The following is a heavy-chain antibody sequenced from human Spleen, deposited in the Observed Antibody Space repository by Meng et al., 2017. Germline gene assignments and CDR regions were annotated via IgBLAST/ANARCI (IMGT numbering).Heavy chain of an antibody. J-gene: IGHJ4*02. V-gene: IGHV4-34*01. Sequence: QMRLQQWGAGLLKPSETLSLTCCVSGGSFSDYYWSWIRQPPGKGLEWIGEINHSGSTNYNPSLESRATISVDTSQNNLSLKLSSVTAADSAVYYCARGPTTMAHDFDYWGQGTLVTVSS. D-gene: IGHD4-11*01. CDR2: INHSGST. CDR1: GGSFSDYY. CDR3: ARGPTTMAHDFDY.